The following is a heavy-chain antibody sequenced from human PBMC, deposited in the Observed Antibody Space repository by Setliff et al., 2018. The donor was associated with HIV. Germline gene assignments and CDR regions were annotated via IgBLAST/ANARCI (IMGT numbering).Heavy chain of an antibody. D-gene: IGHD2-2*01. CDR2: IYTSGST. V-gene: IGHV4-4*07. Sequence: KPSETLSLTCTVSGGSISSYYWSWIRQPAGKGLEWIGRIYTSGSTNYNPSLKSRVTMSVDTSKNQFSLKLSSVTAADTAVYYCARGESTTWDLAEYFQHWGHGTLVTVSS. CDR3: ARGESTTWDLAEYFQH. J-gene: IGHJ1*01. CDR1: GGSISSYY.